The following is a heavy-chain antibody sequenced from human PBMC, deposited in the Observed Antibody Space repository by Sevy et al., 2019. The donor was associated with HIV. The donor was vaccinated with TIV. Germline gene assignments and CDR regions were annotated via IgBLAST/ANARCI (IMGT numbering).Heavy chain of an antibody. CDR1: GVTTEDYG. CDR3: VRAFSATYSAYFDY. CDR2: IYWNGGST. Sequence: GGSLRLSCAGSGVTTEDYGMNWVRQVPGKGLGWVSGIYWNGGSTAYADSVKGRFTISRDNAKRSLYLQMNSLRVDDTALYYCVRAFSATYSAYFDYWGQGVLVTVSS. J-gene: IGHJ4*02. V-gene: IGHV3-20*04. D-gene: IGHD1-26*01.